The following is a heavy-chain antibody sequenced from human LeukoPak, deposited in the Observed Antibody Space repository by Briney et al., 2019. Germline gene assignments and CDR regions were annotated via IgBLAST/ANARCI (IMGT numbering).Heavy chain of an antibody. CDR1: GGSISSYY. V-gene: IGHV4-4*07. D-gene: IGHD3-10*01. CDR3: ARDRGITMVRGRPGYFDY. Sequence: SETLSLTYTVSGGSISSYYWSWIRQPAGKGLEWIGRIYTSGSTNYNPSLKSRVTMSVDTSKNQFSLKLSSVTAADTAVYYCARDRGITMVRGRPGYFDYWGQGTLVTVSS. J-gene: IGHJ4*02. CDR2: IYTSGST.